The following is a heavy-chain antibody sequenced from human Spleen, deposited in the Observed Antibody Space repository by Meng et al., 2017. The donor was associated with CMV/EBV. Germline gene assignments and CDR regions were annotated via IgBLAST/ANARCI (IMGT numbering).Heavy chain of an antibody. Sequence: GESLKISCGASGFTFSSYLMHWVRQAPGKGLVWVSRINNDGSTTNYADSVKGRFTISRDTAKNTVYLQMNSLRAEDTAVYFCARAKRGNACDIWGQRTMVTVSS. V-gene: IGHV3-74*01. CDR3: ARAKRGNACDI. J-gene: IGHJ3*02. CDR1: GFTFSSYL. CDR2: INNDGSTT.